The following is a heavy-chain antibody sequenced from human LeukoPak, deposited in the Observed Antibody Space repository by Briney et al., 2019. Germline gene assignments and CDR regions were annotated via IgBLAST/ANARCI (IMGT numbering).Heavy chain of an antibody. V-gene: IGHV3-21*01. D-gene: IGHD6-19*01. J-gene: IGHJ6*03. Sequence: GRSLRLSCAASGFTFSSYSMNWVRQAPGKGLEWVSSISSSSSYIYYADSVKGRFTISRDNAKNSLYLQMNSLRAEDTAVYYCARDRAVAGYYMDVWGKGTTVTVSS. CDR3: ARDRAVAGYYMDV. CDR1: GFTFSSYS. CDR2: ISSSSSYI.